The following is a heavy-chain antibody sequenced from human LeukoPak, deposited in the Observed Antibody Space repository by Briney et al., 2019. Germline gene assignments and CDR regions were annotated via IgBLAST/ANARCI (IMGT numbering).Heavy chain of an antibody. D-gene: IGHD3-22*01. V-gene: IGHV1-18*01. CDR2: INSYNGNT. J-gene: IGHJ4*02. Sequence: ASVKVSCKASGGTFSSYGISWVRQAPGQGLEWVGWINSYNGNTNYAQKLQGRVTLTTDTSTSTAYMELRSLRSDDTAVYYCARDRDQTSNYYDSSGYYVKAHFDYWGQGTLVTVSS. CDR3: ARDRDQTSNYYDSSGYYVKAHFDY. CDR1: GGTFSSYG.